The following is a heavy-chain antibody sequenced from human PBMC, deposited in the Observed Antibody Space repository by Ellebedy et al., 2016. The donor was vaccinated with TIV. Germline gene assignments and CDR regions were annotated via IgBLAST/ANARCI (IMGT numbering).Heavy chain of an antibody. CDR2: LSRSGDST. D-gene: IGHD1-26*01. CDR1: GFTFSNYA. V-gene: IGHV3-23*01. Sequence: PGGSLRLSCAASGFTFSNYALSWVRQAPGKGLEWVSALSRSGDSTSSADSVKGRFTIPRDNSKNPLYLQMNSLRAEDTAVYYCARGGVVGPYGMDVWGQGTTVTVSS. J-gene: IGHJ6*02. CDR3: ARGGVVGPYGMDV.